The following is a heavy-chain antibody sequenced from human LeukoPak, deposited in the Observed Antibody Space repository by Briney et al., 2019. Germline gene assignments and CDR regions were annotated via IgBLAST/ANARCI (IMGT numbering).Heavy chain of an antibody. V-gene: IGHV3-30*03. Sequence: WGSLRLSCAASGFIFSSYGIHWVRQAPDKGLEWVAVISHDGSNKYYADSVKGRFTISRDNSKNTLYLQMNSLRAEDTAVYYCALGGTYYDYWGQGTLVTVSS. CDR3: ALGGTYYDY. CDR1: GFIFSSYG. CDR2: ISHDGSNK. J-gene: IGHJ4*02. D-gene: IGHD3-16*01.